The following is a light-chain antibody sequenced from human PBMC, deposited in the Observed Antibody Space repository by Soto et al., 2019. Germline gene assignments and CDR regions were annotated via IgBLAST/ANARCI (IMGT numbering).Light chain of an antibody. Sequence: DIQMTQSPSTLSASVGDRVTITCRASQSISSWLAWYQQKPGKAPKLLIYDASSLESGVPSRFSNSGSGTEYTHAISILKPHNFATSYCQQYNSYSPNTLGQRTKLEIK. V-gene: IGKV1-5*01. J-gene: IGKJ2*01. CDR3: QQYNSYSPNT. CDR1: QSISSW. CDR2: DAS.